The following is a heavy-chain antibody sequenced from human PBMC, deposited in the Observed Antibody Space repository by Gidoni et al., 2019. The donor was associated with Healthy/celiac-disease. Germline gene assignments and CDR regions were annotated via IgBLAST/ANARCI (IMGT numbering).Heavy chain of an antibody. Sequence: QVQLQQWGAGLLKPSETLSLTCAVYGGSFSGYSWRWIRQPPGKGLEGIGEINHSGSTNYNPSLKSRVTISVDTSKNQFSLKLSSVTAADTAVYYCARAYAFWSGYSLPPGYMDVWGKGTTVTVSS. D-gene: IGHD3-3*01. CDR2: INHSGST. V-gene: IGHV4-34*01. CDR3: ARAYAFWSGYSLPPGYMDV. J-gene: IGHJ6*03. CDR1: GGSFSGYS.